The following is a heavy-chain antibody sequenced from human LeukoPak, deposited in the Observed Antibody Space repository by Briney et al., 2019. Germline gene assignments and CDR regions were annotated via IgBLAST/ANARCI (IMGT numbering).Heavy chain of an antibody. CDR2: ISAYNGTT. J-gene: IGHJ6*02. V-gene: IGHV1-18*01. CDR1: GYTFTIYG. Sequence: ASVKLSCNASGYTFTIYGISWVRHPPAQGLELMEWISAYNGTTNYTPKLQGRVTMTTHTSTSTAYMELRSLRSDDTAVYYCARATRYYGMDVWGQGTTVTVSS. CDR3: ARATRYYGMDV.